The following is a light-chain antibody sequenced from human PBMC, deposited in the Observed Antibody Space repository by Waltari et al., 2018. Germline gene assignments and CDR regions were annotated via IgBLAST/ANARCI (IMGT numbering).Light chain of an antibody. J-gene: IGLJ3*02. CDR2: EVT. CDR1: SSDDGGYNY. V-gene: IGLV2-8*01. Sequence: QSALTQPPSASGSPGQSVTISCTGTSSDDGGYNYVSWYQQHPGKAPKLLIFEVTKRPSGVPYRFSCSKSGEMASLTGSGLQADDEADYFCSAYVGSEVVFGEGTKLTVL. CDR3: SAYVGSEVV.